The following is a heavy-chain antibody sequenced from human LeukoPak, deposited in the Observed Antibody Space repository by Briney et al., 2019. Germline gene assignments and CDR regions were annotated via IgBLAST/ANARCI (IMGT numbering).Heavy chain of an antibody. D-gene: IGHD6-6*01. CDR2: ISSSGSTI. V-gene: IGHV3-11*01. CDR1: GFTFSDYY. J-gene: IGHJ6*03. Sequence: GGSLRLSCAASGFTFSDYYMSWIRQAPGKGLEWVSYISSSGSTIYYADSVKGRFTISRDNAKNSLYLQMNSLRAEDTAVYYCARSIATNVNYYYYYYMDVWGKGTTVTISS. CDR3: ARSIATNVNYYYYYYMDV.